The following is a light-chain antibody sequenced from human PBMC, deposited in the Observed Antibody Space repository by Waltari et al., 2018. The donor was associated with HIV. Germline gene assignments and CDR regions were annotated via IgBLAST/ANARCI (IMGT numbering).Light chain of an antibody. CDR2: HNT. Sequence: QSVLTQPPSVSGAPGQRVSVSCTGSRSTIGAGDEVHWYQQLPGTAPKLLIYHNTHRPSGVPARFSASKSGTSASLVITGLQTEDEADYYCQSYDSSLTGHVIFGGGTKLTVL. J-gene: IGLJ2*01. CDR3: QSYDSSLTGHVI. V-gene: IGLV1-40*01. CDR1: RSTIGAGDE.